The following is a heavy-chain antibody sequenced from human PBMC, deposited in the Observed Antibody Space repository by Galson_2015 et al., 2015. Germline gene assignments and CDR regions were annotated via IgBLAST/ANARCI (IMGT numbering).Heavy chain of an antibody. V-gene: IGHV3-30*03. J-gene: IGHJ4*02. CDR3: ARDSLLAGNSFHY. Sequence: SLRLSCAASGFTFSSYGVHWVRQAPGKGLEWLAVIAYDGSNEHYADTVKGRFTISSDNSKDTVHLQMNSLRTEDTAAYYCARDSLLAGNSFHYWGQGTLVTVSS. D-gene: IGHD2-15*01. CDR2: IAYDGSNE. CDR1: GFTFSSYG.